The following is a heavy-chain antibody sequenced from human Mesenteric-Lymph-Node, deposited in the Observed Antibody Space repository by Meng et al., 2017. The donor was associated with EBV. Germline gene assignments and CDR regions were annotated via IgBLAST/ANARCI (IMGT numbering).Heavy chain of an antibody. CDR2: INHSGFS. CDR1: GGSFSGFY. D-gene: IGHD3-16*02. Sequence: VQLEQWGAGLLKASEPLSFSCAVYGGSFSGFYWTWVRQSPGRDLEWIGEINHSGFSKYNPSLKSRLTISLDTSKNQVSLTLGSVTAADTAVYYCARIRSIWGTYQNYYFDSWGQGTLVTVSS. V-gene: IGHV4-34*01. J-gene: IGHJ4*02. CDR3: ARIRSIWGTYQNYYFDS.